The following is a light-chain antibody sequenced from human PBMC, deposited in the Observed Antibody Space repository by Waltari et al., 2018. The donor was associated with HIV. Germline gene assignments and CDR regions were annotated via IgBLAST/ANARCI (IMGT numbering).Light chain of an antibody. CDR1: STDVGVYNY. J-gene: IGLJ3*02. Sequence: QSALTQPASVSGSPGQSITISCAGGSTDVGVYNYVSRYQQYPGKVPKVVIYDVTERPSGVSNRFSGSESGNTASLTISGLQAEDEADYYCCSFAGTNTWVFGGGTRLTV. CDR3: CSFAGTNTWV. CDR2: DVT. V-gene: IGLV2-23*02.